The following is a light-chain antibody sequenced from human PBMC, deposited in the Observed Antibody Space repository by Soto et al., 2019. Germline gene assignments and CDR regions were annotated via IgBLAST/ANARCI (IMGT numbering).Light chain of an antibody. CDR1: SSDVGGYNY. J-gene: IGLJ1*01. Sequence: QSALTQPPSASGSPGQSVTISCTGTSSDVGGYNYVSWYQQHPGKAPKLMIYEVSKRPSGVPDRFSGSKSGNTASLTFSGLQAEDEADYYCISYAGSNNYVFGTGTKLTVL. CDR3: ISYAGSNNYV. CDR2: EVS. V-gene: IGLV2-8*01.